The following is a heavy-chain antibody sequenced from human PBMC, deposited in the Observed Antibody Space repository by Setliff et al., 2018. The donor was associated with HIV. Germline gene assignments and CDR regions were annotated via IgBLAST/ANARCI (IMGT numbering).Heavy chain of an antibody. CDR2: IRYDGSNK. J-gene: IGHJ4*02. V-gene: IGHV3-30*02. CDR1: GFTFSSYG. Sequence: PGGSLRLSCAASGFTFSSYGMHWVRQAPGKGLEWVAFIRYDGSNKYYADSVKGRFTISRDNSKNTLYLQMNSLRAEDTAVYYCANGARQTSDYGDLTTPLDYWGQGTLVTVSS. D-gene: IGHD4-17*01. CDR3: ANGARQTSDYGDLTTPLDY.